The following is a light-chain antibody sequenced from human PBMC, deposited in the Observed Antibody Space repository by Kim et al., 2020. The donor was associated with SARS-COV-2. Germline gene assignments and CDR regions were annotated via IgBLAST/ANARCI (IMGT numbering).Light chain of an antibody. V-gene: IGKV1-33*01. J-gene: IGKJ5*01. CDR1: KDSSNY. Sequence: VEERITITCQARKDSSNYLNWYQQKQGTAPMLLIYDASIVETGVPSRCSGSGSGNDFTSTISSRQPEDIASYYCQQYDNLSTFGQGTRLEIK. CDR2: DAS. CDR3: QQYDNLST.